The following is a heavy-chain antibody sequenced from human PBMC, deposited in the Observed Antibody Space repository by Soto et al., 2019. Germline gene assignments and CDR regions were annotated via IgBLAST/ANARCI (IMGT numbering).Heavy chain of an antibody. J-gene: IGHJ6*02. Sequence: LSLTCTVSGGSISSSSYYWGWIRQPPGKGLEWIGSIYYSGSTYYNPSLKSRVTISVDTSKNQFSLKLSSVTAADTAMYYCARHQKLDDFWSGCPYYYYGMDVWGQGTTVTVSS. D-gene: IGHD3-3*01. CDR2: IYYSGST. CDR1: GGSISSSSYY. CDR3: ARHQKLDDFWSGCPYYYYGMDV. V-gene: IGHV4-39*01.